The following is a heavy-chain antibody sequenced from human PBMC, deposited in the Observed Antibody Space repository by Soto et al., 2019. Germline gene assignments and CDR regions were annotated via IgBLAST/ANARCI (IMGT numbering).Heavy chain of an antibody. CDR1: GFTFSSYW. D-gene: IGHD3-9*01. CDR2: INSDGSST. J-gene: IGHJ5*02. V-gene: IGHV3-74*01. CDR3: ARENRYDIYTGSNNWFDP. Sequence: PGGSLRLSCAASGFTFSSYWMHWVRQAPGKGLVWVSRINSDGSSTSYADSVKGRFTISRDNAKNTLYLQMNSLRAEDTAVYYCARENRYDIYTGSNNWFDPSGQGTLVTVSS.